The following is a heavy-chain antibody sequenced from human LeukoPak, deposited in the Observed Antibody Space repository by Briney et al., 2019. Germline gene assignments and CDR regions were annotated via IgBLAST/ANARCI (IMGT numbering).Heavy chain of an antibody. CDR3: ARDRPNDYGDKGWFDP. CDR2: TYYSGST. J-gene: IGHJ5*02. V-gene: IGHV4-59*01. Sequence: SETLSLTCTVSGGSISSYYWSWIRQPPGKGLEWIGYTYYSGSTNYNPSLKSRVTISVDTSKNQFSLKLSSVTAADTAVYYCARDRPNDYGDKGWFDPWGQGTLVTVSS. D-gene: IGHD4-17*01. CDR1: GGSISSYY.